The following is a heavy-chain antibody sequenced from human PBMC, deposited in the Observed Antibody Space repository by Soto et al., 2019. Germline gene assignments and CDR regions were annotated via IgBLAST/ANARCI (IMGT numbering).Heavy chain of an antibody. J-gene: IGHJ5*02. V-gene: IGHV4-59*01. CDR1: GGSISSYY. Sequence: LSLTCTVSGGSISSYYWSWIRQPPGKGLEWIGYIYYSGSTNYNPSLESRVTISVDTSKNQFSLKLSSVTAADTAVYYCASTRTAIDNWFDPWGQGTLVTVSS. D-gene: IGHD5-18*01. CDR3: ASTRTAIDNWFDP. CDR2: IYYSGST.